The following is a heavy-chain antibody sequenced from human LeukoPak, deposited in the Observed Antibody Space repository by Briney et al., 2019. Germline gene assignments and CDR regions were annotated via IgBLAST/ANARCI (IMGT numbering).Heavy chain of an antibody. CDR3: ARGPEQWLPTRRFDP. V-gene: IGHV4-34*01. J-gene: IGHJ5*02. CDR1: GGSFSGYY. CDR2: INHSGST. D-gene: IGHD6-19*01. Sequence: SETLSLTCAVYGGSFSGYYWSWIRQPPGKGLEWIGEINHSGSTNYNPSLKSRVTISVDTSKNQFSLKLSSVTAADTAVYYCARGPEQWLPTRRFDPWGQGTLVTVSS.